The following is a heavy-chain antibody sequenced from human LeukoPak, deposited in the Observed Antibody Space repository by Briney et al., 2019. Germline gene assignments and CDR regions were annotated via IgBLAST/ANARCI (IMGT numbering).Heavy chain of an antibody. D-gene: IGHD2-2*02. CDR1: GGSISSYY. CDR2: IYYSGST. CDR3: ARRYCSSTSCYKGHFDY. Sequence: SETLSLTCTVSGGSISSYYWSWIRQPPGKGLEWIGYIYYSGSTYYNPSLKSRVTISVDTSKNQFSLKLSSVTAADTAVYYCARRYCSSTSCYKGHFDYWGQGTLVTVSS. V-gene: IGHV4-59*08. J-gene: IGHJ4*02.